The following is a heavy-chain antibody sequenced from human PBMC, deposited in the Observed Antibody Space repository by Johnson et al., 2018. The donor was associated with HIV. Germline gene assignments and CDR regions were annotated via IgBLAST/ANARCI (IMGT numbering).Heavy chain of an antibody. D-gene: IGHD6-13*01. V-gene: IGHV3-30*02. CDR2: IRYDGNSK. J-gene: IGHJ3*02. CDR3: AKVAVATAAGGVALDI. Sequence: QVQLVESGGGVVQPGGSLRLSCAASGFTFSNYGMHWARQAPGKRLEWVAFIRYDGNSKYYADSVKGRFTISRDNSNNILYLQMNSLRVEDTAVYYCAKVAVATAAGGVALDIWGPGTTVTVS. CDR1: GFTFSNYG.